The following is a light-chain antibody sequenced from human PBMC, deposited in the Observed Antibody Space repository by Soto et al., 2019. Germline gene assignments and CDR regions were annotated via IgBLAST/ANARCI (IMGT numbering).Light chain of an antibody. CDR1: QDINNY. V-gene: IGKV1-33*01. J-gene: IGKJ5*01. CDR3: QQYYNLSPMT. Sequence: IQMTHSPSSLSASVGDRVNINCQPRQDINNYLNWYQQKPGRAPKLLIYDASNLGTGVPSGSSRSGACTDFTFTISSRQPDDIAAYYCQQYYNLSPMTFGQGTRLEIK. CDR2: DAS.